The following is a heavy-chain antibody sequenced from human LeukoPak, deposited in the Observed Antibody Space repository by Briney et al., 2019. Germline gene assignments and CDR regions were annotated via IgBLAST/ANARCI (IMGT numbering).Heavy chain of an antibody. CDR3: ARELRYSSGFQH. Sequence: SETLSLTCTVSGGSISSYYCSWIRQPPGKGLEWIGYIYYSGSTNYNPSLKSRFTISVDTSKNQFSLKLSSVTAADTAVYYCARELRYSSGFQHWGQGTLVTVSS. D-gene: IGHD3-9*01. CDR1: GGSISSYY. J-gene: IGHJ1*01. V-gene: IGHV4-59*01. CDR2: IYYSGST.